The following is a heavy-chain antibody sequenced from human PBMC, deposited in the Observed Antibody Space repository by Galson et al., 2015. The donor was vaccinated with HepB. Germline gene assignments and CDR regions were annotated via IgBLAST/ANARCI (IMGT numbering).Heavy chain of an antibody. Sequence: SLRLSCAASGFTFRSYTMHWVRQAPGKGLEWVAVISYDGSNKYYADSVKGRFTISRDNSKNTLYLQMNSLRAEDTAVYYCARVQNYYDSSGYLVYWGQGTLVTVSS. CDR1: GFTFRSYT. CDR3: ARVQNYYDSSGYLVY. D-gene: IGHD3-22*01. V-gene: IGHV3-30-3*01. J-gene: IGHJ4*02. CDR2: ISYDGSNK.